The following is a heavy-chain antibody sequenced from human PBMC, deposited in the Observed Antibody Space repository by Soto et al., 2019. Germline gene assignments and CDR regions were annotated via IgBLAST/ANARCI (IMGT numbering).Heavy chain of an antibody. CDR1: GDSVSSNSAA. CDR2: TYYRSKWNN. V-gene: IGHV6-1*01. Sequence: QSQTLSLTCAISGDSVSSNSAAWNWIRQSPSRGLEWLGRTYYRSKWNNDYAVSVKSRITINPDTSKNQFSLQLNSVTPEDTAVYYCASSISVATTGGFDYWGQGTLVTVSS. J-gene: IGHJ4*02. D-gene: IGHD1-1*01. CDR3: ASSISVATTGGFDY.